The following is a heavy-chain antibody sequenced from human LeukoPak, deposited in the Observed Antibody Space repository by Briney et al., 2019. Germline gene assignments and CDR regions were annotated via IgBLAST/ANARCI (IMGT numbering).Heavy chain of an antibody. CDR3: ARDDYADRNRFDY. Sequence: ASVKVSCKASGYTFTSYTMHWVRQAPGQRLEWMGWINAGNGDTKYSHEFHDRVTLTRDTSASTAYMELSSLRSDDMAIYYCARDDYADRNRFDYWGQGTLVTVSS. CDR1: GYTFTSYT. D-gene: IGHD4-17*01. CDR2: INAGNGDT. J-gene: IGHJ4*02. V-gene: IGHV1-3*03.